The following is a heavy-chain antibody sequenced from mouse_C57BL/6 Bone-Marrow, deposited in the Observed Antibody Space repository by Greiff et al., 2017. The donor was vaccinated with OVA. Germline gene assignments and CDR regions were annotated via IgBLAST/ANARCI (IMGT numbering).Heavy chain of an antibody. D-gene: IGHD2-4*01. Sequence: VQLQQPGAELVMPGASVKLSCQASGYTFTSYWMHWVKQRPGQGLEWIGEIDPSDSYTNYNQKFKGKSTLTVDKSSSTASLQLSSLTSEDSAVYYCAREGDDYDGAPYYAMDYWGQGTSVTVSS. CDR3: AREGDDYDGAPYYAMDY. V-gene: IGHV1-69*01. J-gene: IGHJ4*01. CDR1: GYTFTSYW. CDR2: IDPSDSYT.